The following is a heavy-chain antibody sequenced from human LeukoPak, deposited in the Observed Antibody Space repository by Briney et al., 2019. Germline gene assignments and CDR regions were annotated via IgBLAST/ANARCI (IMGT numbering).Heavy chain of an antibody. CDR3: ARPTRYNWIYDAFDI. CDR1: GYTFTGYY. D-gene: IGHD1-7*01. V-gene: IGHV1-2*02. J-gene: IGHJ3*02. CDR2: INPNTGDT. Sequence: ASVKASCKASGYTFTGYYIHWVGQGPGQGPEWMGWINPNTGDTNYAQKFQGRVTMTRDTAINTAYMDLSTLRSDDTAVYYCARPTRYNWIYDAFDIWGQGTMVTVSS.